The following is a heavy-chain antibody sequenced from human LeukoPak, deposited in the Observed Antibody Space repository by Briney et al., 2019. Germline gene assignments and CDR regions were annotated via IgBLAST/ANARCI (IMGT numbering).Heavy chain of an antibody. CDR1: GFTFDNYG. Sequence: GGSLRLSCAASGFTFDNYGMHWVRQAPGKGLEWVSAISGSGGSTYYADSVKGRFTISRDNSKNTLYLQMNSLRAEDTAVYYCAKDSATYYYDSSGYYSWGQGTLVTVSS. J-gene: IGHJ4*02. V-gene: IGHV3-23*01. CDR3: AKDSATYYYDSSGYYS. D-gene: IGHD3-22*01. CDR2: ISGSGGST.